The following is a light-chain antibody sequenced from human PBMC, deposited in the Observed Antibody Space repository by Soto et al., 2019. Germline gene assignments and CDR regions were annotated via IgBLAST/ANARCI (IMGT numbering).Light chain of an antibody. CDR2: GAF. V-gene: IGKV3-15*01. J-gene: IGKJ4*01. Sequence: EIVMTQSPATLSVSPGETATLSCRASQSVSYNLAWYQQKPGQGPRLLIYGAFTRATGIPARFSGSGSGKDFALTISSLQSEDFAVYYCQQYKNWPPLTFGGGTKVVIK. CDR1: QSVSYN. CDR3: QQYKNWPPLT.